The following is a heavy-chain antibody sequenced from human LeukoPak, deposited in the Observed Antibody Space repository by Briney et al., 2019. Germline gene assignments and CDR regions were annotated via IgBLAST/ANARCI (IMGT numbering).Heavy chain of an antibody. J-gene: IGHJ4*02. Sequence: ASVKVSCKVSGYTLTELSMHWVRQAPGKGLEWMGGFDPEDGETIYAQKFQGRVTMTEDTSTDTAYMELSSLRSEDTAVYYCARGTHYYDSSGFHDYWGQGTLVTVSS. CDR3: ARGTHYYDSSGFHDY. CDR1: GYTLTELS. V-gene: IGHV1-24*01. CDR2: FDPEDGET. D-gene: IGHD3-22*01.